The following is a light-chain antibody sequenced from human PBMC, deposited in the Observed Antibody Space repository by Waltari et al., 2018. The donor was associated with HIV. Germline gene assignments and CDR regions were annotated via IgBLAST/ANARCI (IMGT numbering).Light chain of an antibody. CDR1: NIGNKK. J-gene: IGLJ2*01. CDR2: DDS. Sequence: SYVRTQPPSVSVAPGQTARITGRTYNIGNKKDNWYQQTPGHAPVLFVYDDSDRRSCLPERLSVSTSGNTATLTISSVEAGDEADYYCQVWDLSRDHVVFGGVTKLTVL. V-gene: IGLV3-21*02. CDR3: QVWDLSRDHVV.